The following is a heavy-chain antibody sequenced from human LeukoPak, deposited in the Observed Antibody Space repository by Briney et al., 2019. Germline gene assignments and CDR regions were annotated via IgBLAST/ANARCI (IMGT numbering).Heavy chain of an antibody. Sequence: PGGSLRLSCAASGFTFSTYAMNWVRQAPGKGLEWVSGVSGSGGGGSTHYADSVKGRFTISRDNSKSTLYLQMNSLRAEDTTVYSCAKALFIAAAGPSPFDYWGQEPWSPSPQ. J-gene: IGHJ4*01. CDR3: AKALFIAAAGPSPFDY. CDR1: GFTFSTYA. D-gene: IGHD6-13*01. V-gene: IGHV3-23*01. CDR2: VSGSGGGGST.